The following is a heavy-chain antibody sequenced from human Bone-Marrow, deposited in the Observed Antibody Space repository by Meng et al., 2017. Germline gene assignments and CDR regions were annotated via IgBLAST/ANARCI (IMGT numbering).Heavy chain of an antibody. J-gene: IGHJ4*02. CDR2: LFHSGNT. CDR3: ARFDYYDSTVDS. CDR1: NYSIISNFY. V-gene: IGHV4-38-2*01. Sequence: GSLRLSCAVSNYSIISNFYWGWIRQPPGRGLEWLGCLFHSGNTFHSPSLRSWVTIAVDTSKNQISLKLRSVTAADTAVYYCARFDYYDSTVDSWGQGTLVTVSS. D-gene: IGHD3-22*01.